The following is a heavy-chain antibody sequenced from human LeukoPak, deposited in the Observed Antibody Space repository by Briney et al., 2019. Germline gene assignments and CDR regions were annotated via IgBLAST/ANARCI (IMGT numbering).Heavy chain of an antibody. CDR3: ARGYGPGY. CDR1: GDSISSTNW. Sequence: SETLSLTCAVYGDSISSTNWWNWVRQPPGKGLEWIGEIDHRGNTNYNPSLKSRVTISVDRSKNQFSLKLTSVTAADTAVYYCARGYGPGYWGQGTLVTVSA. J-gene: IGHJ4*02. CDR2: IDHRGNT. V-gene: IGHV4-4*02. D-gene: IGHD4-17*01.